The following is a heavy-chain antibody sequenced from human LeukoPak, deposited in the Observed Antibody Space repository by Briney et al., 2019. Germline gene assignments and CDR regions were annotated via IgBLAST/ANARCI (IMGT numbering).Heavy chain of an antibody. CDR3: AKANTRVVVPADFHY. CDR1: GFTFSSYA. Sequence: PGGSLRLSCAASGFTFSSYAMSWVRQAPGKGLEWVSAISGSGGSTYYADSVKGRFTISRDNSKNTLYLQMNSLRAEDTAVYYCAKANTRVVVPADFHYWGQGTLVTVSS. CDR2: ISGSGGST. J-gene: IGHJ4*02. V-gene: IGHV3-23*01. D-gene: IGHD2-2*01.